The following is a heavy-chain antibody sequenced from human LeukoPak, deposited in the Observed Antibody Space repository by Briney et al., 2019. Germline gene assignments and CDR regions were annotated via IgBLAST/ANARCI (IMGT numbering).Heavy chain of an antibody. CDR3: VRHNYYDTRGYYTLAY. J-gene: IGHJ4*02. D-gene: IGHD3-22*01. CDR2: IYPRDSDT. Sequence: GESLKISCEASGYSFANKWIGWVRQMPGKGLEWMGIIYPRDSDTRYSPSFQGRVTISADKSINTAYLQWSSLEALDTAIYYCVRHNYYDTRGYYTLAYWGQGTLVTVSS. V-gene: IGHV5-51*01. CDR1: GYSFANKW.